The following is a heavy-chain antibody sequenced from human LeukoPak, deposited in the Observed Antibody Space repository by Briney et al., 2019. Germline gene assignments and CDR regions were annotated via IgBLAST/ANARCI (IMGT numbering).Heavy chain of an antibody. CDR2: IYPGDSDT. J-gene: IGHJ4*02. CDR1: GYSFTSYW. D-gene: IGHD2-8*02. CDR3: ARKQGAYGGCFDY. Sequence: GESLKISCKGSGYSFTSYWISWVRQMPGKGLEWMGIIYPGDSDTRYSPSFQGQVTISADKSISTAYLEWSSLKASDTAMYYCARKQGAYGGCFDYWGQGILVTVSS. V-gene: IGHV5-51*01.